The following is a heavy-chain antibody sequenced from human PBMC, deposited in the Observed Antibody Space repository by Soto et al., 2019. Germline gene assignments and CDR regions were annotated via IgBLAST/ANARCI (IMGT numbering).Heavy chain of an antibody. CDR3: ARHAGSGFLSSSWSPFGY. CDR2: IHYSGST. J-gene: IGHJ4*02. D-gene: IGHD6-13*01. V-gene: IGHV4-59*08. Sequence: SETLSLTCTVSGASVSASYWSWIRQPPGQGLEWIGYIHYSGSTNYNPSLKSRVSMSVDTSTNQFSLKLSSVTAADTAVYYCARHAGSGFLSSSWSPFGYWGQGTLVTVSS. CDR1: GASVSASY.